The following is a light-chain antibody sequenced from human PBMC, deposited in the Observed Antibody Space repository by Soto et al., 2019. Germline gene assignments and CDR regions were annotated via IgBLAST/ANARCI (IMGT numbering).Light chain of an antibody. V-gene: IGLV2-14*02. Sequence: QSVLTQPASVSGSPGQSITISCTGTSSDVGSYNLVSWYQHHPGKAPKLLIFEASKRPSGISNRFSGSKSDNTASLAISGLQAEDEADYYCSSYTSSSTLYVFGTGTKVTVL. CDR1: SSDVGSYNL. CDR2: EAS. J-gene: IGLJ1*01. CDR3: SSYTSSSTLYV.